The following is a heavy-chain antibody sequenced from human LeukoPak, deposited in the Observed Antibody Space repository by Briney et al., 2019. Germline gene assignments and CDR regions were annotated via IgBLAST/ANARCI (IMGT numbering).Heavy chain of an antibody. CDR3: ARGGYINGYLIDY. J-gene: IGHJ4*02. V-gene: IGHV5-51*01. CDR1: GYIFGQYW. Sequence: GESLKISWKGSGYIFGQYWIAWVRPVPGKGLEWRGIYFPGDSDTRYSPSFQGQVTISADKSINTAYLQWSSLKASYTAIYYCARGGYINGYLIDYWGQGTLVTVSS. CDR2: YFPGDSDT. D-gene: IGHD5-18*01.